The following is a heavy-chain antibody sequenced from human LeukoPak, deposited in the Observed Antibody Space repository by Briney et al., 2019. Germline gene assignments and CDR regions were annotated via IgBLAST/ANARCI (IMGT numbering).Heavy chain of an antibody. J-gene: IGHJ4*02. CDR1: GFTFSSYW. CDR2: IKQDGSEK. D-gene: IGHD6-6*01. V-gene: IGHV3-7*01. Sequence: GGSLRLSCAASGFTFSSYWMTWVRQAPGKGLERVANIKQDGSEKYYVDSVKGRFTISRDNAKNSLYLQMNSLRAEDTAVYYCATYSTSSQAPVYWGQGTLVTVSS. CDR3: ATYSTSSQAPVY.